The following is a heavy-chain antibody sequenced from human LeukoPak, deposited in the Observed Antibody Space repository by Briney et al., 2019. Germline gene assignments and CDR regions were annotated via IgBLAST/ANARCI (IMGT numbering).Heavy chain of an antibody. CDR2: ISYDGSNK. CDR1: GFTFSSYA. CDR3: AKDLGGWYDY. J-gene: IGHJ4*02. Sequence: GGSLRLSCAASGFTFSSYAMHWVRQASGKGLEWVAVISYDGSNKYYADSVKGRFTISRDNSKNTLYLQMNSLRAEDTAVYYCAKDLGGWYDYWGQGTLVTVSS. D-gene: IGHD6-19*01. V-gene: IGHV3-30*04.